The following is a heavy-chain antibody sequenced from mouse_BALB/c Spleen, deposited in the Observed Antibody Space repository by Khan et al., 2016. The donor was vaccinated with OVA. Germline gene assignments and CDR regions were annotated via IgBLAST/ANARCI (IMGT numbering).Heavy chain of an antibody. Sequence: QVQLKESGPGLVAPSQSLSITCTISGFSLTNYGVHWVRQPPGKGLEWLVVIWSAGSTTYNSDLKSRLNISKDNSKSQVFLKRNSRQTEDTAMYYCARQPYEQDKIMDYWVKEPQSPSPQ. CDR3: ARQPYEQDKIMDY. V-gene: IGHV2-6-1*01. CDR2: IWSAGST. D-gene: IGHD1-1*01. J-gene: IGHJ4*01. CDR1: GFSLTNYG.